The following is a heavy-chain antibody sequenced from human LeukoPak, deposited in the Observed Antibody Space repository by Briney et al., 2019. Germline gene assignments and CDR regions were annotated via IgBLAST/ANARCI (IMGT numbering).Heavy chain of an antibody. V-gene: IGHV3-30*03. J-gene: IGHJ5*02. CDR1: GFTFSSFG. CDR3: AFKYYYGSGSYRPGWFDP. CDR2: ISHDGSYE. D-gene: IGHD3-10*01. Sequence: GGSLRLSCAGSGFTFSSFGMHWVRQAPGKGLEWVAVISHDGSYEYYADSMKGRFTISRDTSKNTLYLQMNSLRAEDTAVYYCAFKYYYGSGSYRPGWFDPWGQGTLVTVSS.